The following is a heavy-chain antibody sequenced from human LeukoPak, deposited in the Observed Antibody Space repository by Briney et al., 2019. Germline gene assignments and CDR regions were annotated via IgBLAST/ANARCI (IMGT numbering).Heavy chain of an antibody. Sequence: PSETLSLTCAVSGGSISSGGYSWSWIRQPPGKGLEWIGYIYHSGSTYYNPSLKSRVTISVDRSKNQFSLKLSSVTAADTAVYYCARESSYSSSPLVWGQGTLVTVSS. CDR3: ARESSYSSSPLV. CDR2: IYHSGST. D-gene: IGHD6-13*01. CDR1: GGSISSGGYS. V-gene: IGHV4-30-2*01. J-gene: IGHJ4*02.